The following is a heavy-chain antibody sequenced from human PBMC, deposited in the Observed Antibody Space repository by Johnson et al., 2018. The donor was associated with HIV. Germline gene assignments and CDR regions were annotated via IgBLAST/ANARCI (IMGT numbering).Heavy chain of an antibody. CDR3: ARGSGYCSGGSCKGAVAFDI. CDR2: ISSSGNTI. Sequence: QVQLVESGGGLVNPGGSLRLSCAVSGFTFSNAWMSWVRQAPGKGLEWISYISSSGNTIYYADSVKGRFTISRDNAKNSLYLQMNSLRAEDTAVYYCARGSGYCSGGSCKGAVAFDIWGQETMVTVSS. J-gene: IGHJ3*02. V-gene: IGHV3-11*04. CDR1: GFTFSNAW. D-gene: IGHD2-15*01.